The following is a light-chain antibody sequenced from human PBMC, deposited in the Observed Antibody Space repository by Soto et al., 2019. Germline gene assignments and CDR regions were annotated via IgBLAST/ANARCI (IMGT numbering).Light chain of an antibody. CDR1: QDVTNNF. V-gene: IGKV3-20*01. CDR2: GAS. CDR3: QQYATSPRT. J-gene: IGKJ1*01. Sequence: ENVLTQSPGTLSLSPGEEATLSCRASQDVTNNFLAWYQQIPGQPPRLLIYGASSRATGIPDRFSGRGSGTDFTLTISRLEPGDFSFYYCQQYATSPRTFGQGTKVDIK.